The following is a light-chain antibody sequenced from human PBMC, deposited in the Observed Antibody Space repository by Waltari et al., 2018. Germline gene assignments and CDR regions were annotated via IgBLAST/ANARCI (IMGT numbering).Light chain of an antibody. CDR3: QSFDSNLSGSV. V-gene: IGLV1-40*01. CDR1: SSNIGAGYS. J-gene: IGLJ2*01. CDR2: YNN. Sequence: QSVLTQPPSVSGAPGQTVTISCTGTSSNIGAGYSVHWYQLLPGTAPKLLILYNNNRPSGVPDRFSASSSAASASLSITGLQVEDEADYCCQSFDSNLSGSVFGGGTRLTVL.